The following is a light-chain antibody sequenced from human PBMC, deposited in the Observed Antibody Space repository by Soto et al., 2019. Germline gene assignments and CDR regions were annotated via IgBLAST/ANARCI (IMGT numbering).Light chain of an antibody. Sequence: EIVLTQSPATLSLSPGERATLSCRASQSVSSYLAWYQQKPGQAPRLLMYEASNRATGIPARFSGSGSGTDFTLTVSRLEPEDFAVYYCQQYGNSPAITFGQGTRLEIK. CDR2: EAS. CDR3: QQYGNSPAIT. V-gene: IGKV3-20*01. J-gene: IGKJ5*01. CDR1: QSVSSY.